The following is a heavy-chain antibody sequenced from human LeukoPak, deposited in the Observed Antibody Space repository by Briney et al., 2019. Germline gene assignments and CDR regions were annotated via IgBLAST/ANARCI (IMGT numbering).Heavy chain of an antibody. D-gene: IGHD1-26*01. Sequence: GGSLRLSCAASGFTFSSYAMSWVRQAPGKGLVWVSSISSSSSFIYYADSVRGRFTISRDNAKNSLYLQMNSLRAEDTAVYYCARGEEWELVDDTFDSWGQGTMVTVSS. CDR3: ARGEEWELVDDTFDS. CDR2: ISSSSSFI. J-gene: IGHJ3*02. CDR1: GFTFSSYA. V-gene: IGHV3-21*01.